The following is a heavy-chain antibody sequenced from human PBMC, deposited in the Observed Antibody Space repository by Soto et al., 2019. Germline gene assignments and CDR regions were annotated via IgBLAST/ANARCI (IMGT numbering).Heavy chain of an antibody. CDR2: IYYSGST. V-gene: IGHV4-59*01. D-gene: IGHD3-22*01. J-gene: IGHJ4*02. CDR3: AGGRYYDSSGYYYAMAYY. Sequence: SETLSLTCTVSVGSISSYYWSWIRPPPGKGLEWIGYIYYSGSTNYNPSLKSRVTISVDTSKNQFSLKLSSVTAADTAVYYCAGGRYYDSSGYYYAMAYYWGQGTLVTVSS. CDR1: VGSISSYY.